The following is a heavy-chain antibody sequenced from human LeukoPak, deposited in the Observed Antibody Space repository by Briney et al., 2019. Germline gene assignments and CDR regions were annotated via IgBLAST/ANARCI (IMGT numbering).Heavy chain of an antibody. J-gene: IGHJ4*02. CDR3: ARDEGSGWYDY. CDR1: GFTFSSYA. D-gene: IGHD6-19*01. Sequence: GGSLRLSCAASGFTFSSYAMHWVRQAPGKGLEWVAVISYDGSNKYYADSVKGRFTISRDNSKNTLYLQMNSLRAEDTAVYYCARDEGSGWYDYWGQGTRDPVSS. V-gene: IGHV3-30-3*01. CDR2: ISYDGSNK.